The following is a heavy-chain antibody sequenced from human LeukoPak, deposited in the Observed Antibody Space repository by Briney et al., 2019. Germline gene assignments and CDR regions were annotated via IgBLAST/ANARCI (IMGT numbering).Heavy chain of an antibody. V-gene: IGHV5-51*01. D-gene: IGHD2-15*01. Sequence: GESLKISCKGSGYSFTTYWIGWVRXMPGKXLEWMGIIYPGDSDTRYSPSFQGQVTISADKTISTAYLQWSSLKASDTAMYYCARARYCSGGSCYAEYWGQGTLVTVSS. CDR3: ARARYCSGGSCYAEY. CDR2: IYPGDSDT. J-gene: IGHJ4*02. CDR1: GYSFTTYW.